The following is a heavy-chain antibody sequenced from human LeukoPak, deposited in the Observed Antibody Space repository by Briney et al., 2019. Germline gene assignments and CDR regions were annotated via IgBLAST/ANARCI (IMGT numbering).Heavy chain of an antibody. CDR3: ARDSSALFQAPSGTTTGGWFDP. J-gene: IGHJ5*02. V-gene: IGHV1-46*01. Sequence: EASVKVSCKASGYTFTSHYMHWVRQAPGQGLEWMGVINHTGSNTNYAQKFRGRLILTRDTSTSTDYMELSSLRSEDTAVYFCARDSSALFQAPSGTTTGGWFDPWGQGTLVTVSS. CDR1: GYTFTSHY. CDR2: INHTGSNT. D-gene: IGHD1-1*01.